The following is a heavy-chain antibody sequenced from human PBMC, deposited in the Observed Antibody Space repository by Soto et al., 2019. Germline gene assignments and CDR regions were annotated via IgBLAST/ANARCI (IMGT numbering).Heavy chain of an antibody. Sequence: PGESLKISCKGSGYTFTSYWIGWVRQMPGKGLEWMGIIYPGDSDTRYSPSFQGQVTISADKSISTAFLQWNSMKASDTAMYYCARQHTSGWTINPQAEYWGQGTLVTVSS. CDR2: IYPGDSDT. J-gene: IGHJ4*02. D-gene: IGHD6-19*01. CDR3: ARQHTSGWTINPQAEY. CDR1: GYTFTSYW. V-gene: IGHV5-51*01.